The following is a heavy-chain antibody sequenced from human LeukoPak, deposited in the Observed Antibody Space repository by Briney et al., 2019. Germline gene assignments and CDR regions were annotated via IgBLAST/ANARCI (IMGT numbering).Heavy chain of an antibody. CDR2: IIPIFGTA. J-gene: IGHJ3*02. V-gene: IGHV1-69*13. CDR3: AREQKYDSSGEDAFDI. D-gene: IGHD3-22*01. CDR1: GGTFSSYA. Sequence: SVKVSCKASGGTFSSYAISWVRQAPGQGLEWMGGIIPIFGTANYVQKFQGRVTITADESTSTAYMELSSLRSEDTAVYYCAREQKYDSSGEDAFDIWGQGTMVTVSS.